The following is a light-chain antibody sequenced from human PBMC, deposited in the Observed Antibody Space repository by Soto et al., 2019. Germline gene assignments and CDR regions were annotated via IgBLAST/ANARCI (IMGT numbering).Light chain of an antibody. Sequence: QSALTQPRSASGSPGPSVTISCTGTSSDVGGYNYVSWYQQHPGKAPKLMIYEVSERPSGVPDRFSGSKSSNTASLTVSGLQAEDEADYYCSSYAGSNNVVFGTGTKLTVL. CDR3: SSYAGSNNVV. CDR1: SSDVGGYNY. CDR2: EVS. J-gene: IGLJ1*01. V-gene: IGLV2-8*01.